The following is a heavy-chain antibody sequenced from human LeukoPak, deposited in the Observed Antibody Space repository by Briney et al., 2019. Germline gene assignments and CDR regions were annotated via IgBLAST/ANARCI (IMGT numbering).Heavy chain of an antibody. Sequence: SSETLSLTCAVYGGSFSGYYWSWIRQPPGKGLGWIGEINHSGSTNYNPSLKSRVTISVDTSKNQFSLKLSSVTAADTAVYYCARDFFADYFDYWGQGTLVTVSS. CDR3: ARDFFADYFDY. J-gene: IGHJ4*02. CDR1: GGSFSGYY. D-gene: IGHD3-3*01. V-gene: IGHV4-34*01. CDR2: INHSGST.